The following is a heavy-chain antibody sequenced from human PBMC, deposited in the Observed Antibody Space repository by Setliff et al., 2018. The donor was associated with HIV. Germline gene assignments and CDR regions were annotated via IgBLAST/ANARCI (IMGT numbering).Heavy chain of an antibody. J-gene: IGHJ4*02. CDR2: INQRGIS. D-gene: IGHD3-3*01. V-gene: IGHV4-34*01. CDR1: GGSFSDHY. CDR3: ARGGGFWSGQLDY. Sequence: SETLSLTCAVYGGSFSDHYWTWIRQPPGKGREWIGEINQRGISNFNPSLKSRVTMPIDTPKNQFSLKLSSVTAADTAVYFCARGGGFWSGQLDYWGQGTLVTVS.